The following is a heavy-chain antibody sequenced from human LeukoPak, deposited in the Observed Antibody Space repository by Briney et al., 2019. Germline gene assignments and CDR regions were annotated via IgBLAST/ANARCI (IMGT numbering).Heavy chain of an antibody. V-gene: IGHV1-69*13. CDR2: IIPIFGTA. CDR3: ARSEGGRYYDSSGYTDP. J-gene: IGHJ5*02. D-gene: IGHD3-22*01. Sequence: SVKVSCKASGGTFTSYAISWVRQAPGQGLEWMGGIIPIFGTANYAQKFQGRVTITADESTSTAYMELSSLRSEDTAVYYCARSEGGRYYDSSGYTDPWGQGTLVTVSS. CDR1: GGTFTSYA.